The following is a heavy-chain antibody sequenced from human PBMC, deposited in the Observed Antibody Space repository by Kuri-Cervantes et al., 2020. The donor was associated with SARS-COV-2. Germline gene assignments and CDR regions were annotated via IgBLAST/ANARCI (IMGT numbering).Heavy chain of an antibody. V-gene: IGHV1-8*02. J-gene: IGHJ6*03. D-gene: IGHD5-18*01. Sequence: ASVKVSCKASGYTFTSYDINWVRQATGQGLEWMGWMNPNSGNTGYAQKFQGRVTITRNTSISTAYMELSSLRSEDTAVYFCASNPLPSSGYIYGSPYYYYMDVWGKGTTVTVSS. CDR3: ASNPLPSSGYIYGSPYYYYMDV. CDR1: GYTFTSYD. CDR2: MNPNSGNT.